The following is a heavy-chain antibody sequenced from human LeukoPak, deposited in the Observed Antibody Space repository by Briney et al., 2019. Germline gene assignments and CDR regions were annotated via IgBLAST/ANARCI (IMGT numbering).Heavy chain of an antibody. Sequence: NPGGSLRLSCAASGFTIGSSYMNWGRQAPGKGLEWVSVIYTGGATYYADSVNGRFTISRDNSKNTLYLQMSSLRVEDTAVYFCAREPYHYDSSGYYDHWGQGTLVTVSS. V-gene: IGHV3-66*01. J-gene: IGHJ5*02. CDR1: GFTIGSSY. D-gene: IGHD3-22*01. CDR3: AREPYHYDSSGYYDH. CDR2: IYTGGAT.